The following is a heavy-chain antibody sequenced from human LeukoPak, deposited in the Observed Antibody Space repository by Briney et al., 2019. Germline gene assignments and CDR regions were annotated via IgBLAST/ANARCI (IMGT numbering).Heavy chain of an antibody. J-gene: IGHJ3*02. Sequence: GGSLRLSCAAFGSTFSTYAMYWVRQPPGTGLEWVAVIWYEGRSKYYADSVKGRFTHSRDNPKNTLYLQMNSLTAEDTAVYYCARGFGDTSGYYYVSAFDIWGQGTMVTVSS. CDR1: GSTFSTYA. D-gene: IGHD3-22*01. V-gene: IGHV3-33*01. CDR2: IWYEGRSK. CDR3: ARGFGDTSGYYYVSAFDI.